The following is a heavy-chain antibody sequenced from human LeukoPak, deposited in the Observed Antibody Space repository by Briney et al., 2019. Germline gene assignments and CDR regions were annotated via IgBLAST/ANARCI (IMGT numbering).Heavy chain of an antibody. Sequence: GRSLRLSCAASGFTFSSYAIHWVRQAPGKGLEWVAVISYDGSNKYYADSVKGRFTISRDNSKNTLYLQMKSLRAEDTAVYFCATGIRLQGGEDYFDHWGQGTLVTVSS. CDR1: GFTFSSYA. CDR2: ISYDGSNK. CDR3: ATGIRLQGGEDYFDH. J-gene: IGHJ4*02. D-gene: IGHD3-10*01. V-gene: IGHV3-30-3*01.